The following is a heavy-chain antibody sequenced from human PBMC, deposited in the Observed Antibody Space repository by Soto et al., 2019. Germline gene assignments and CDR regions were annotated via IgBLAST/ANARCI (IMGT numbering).Heavy chain of an antibody. J-gene: IGHJ6*02. CDR1: GFTFSSYE. CDR2: ISSSGSTI. Sequence: GGSLRLSCAASGFTFSSYEMNWVRQAPGKGLEWVSYISSSGSTIYYADSVKGRFTISRDNAKNSLYLQMNSLRAEDTAVYYCARQDEYYYGMDVWGHGTTVTVSS. D-gene: IGHD2-15*01. CDR3: ARQDEYYYGMDV. V-gene: IGHV3-48*03.